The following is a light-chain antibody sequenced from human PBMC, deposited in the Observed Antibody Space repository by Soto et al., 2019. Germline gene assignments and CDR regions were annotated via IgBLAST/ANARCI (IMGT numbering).Light chain of an antibody. CDR1: GSDIGAYNY. V-gene: IGLV2-14*01. Sequence: QSVLTQPASVSGSPGQSITISCTGSGSDIGAYNYVSWYQQHPGKAPKLLIHGATRRPSGVSSRFSASKSAYTASLTISGLQAEDEANYYCSSFTTSYFYVFGPGTKVTV. CDR3: SSFTTSYFYV. J-gene: IGLJ1*01. CDR2: GAT.